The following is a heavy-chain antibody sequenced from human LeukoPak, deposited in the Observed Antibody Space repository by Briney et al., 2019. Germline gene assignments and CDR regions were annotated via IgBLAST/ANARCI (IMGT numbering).Heavy chain of an antibody. CDR1: GGSISGYY. J-gene: IGHJ4*02. D-gene: IGHD3-22*01. Sequence: PSETLSLTCTVSGGSISGYYWSWIRQPPGKGLEWIGYIYYSGSTNYNPSLKSRVTLSLGTSKNQFSLKLTSVTAADAAVYYCARLGGYYFDYWGQGTLVAVSS. CDR3: ARLGGYYFDY. V-gene: IGHV4-59*01. CDR2: IYYSGST.